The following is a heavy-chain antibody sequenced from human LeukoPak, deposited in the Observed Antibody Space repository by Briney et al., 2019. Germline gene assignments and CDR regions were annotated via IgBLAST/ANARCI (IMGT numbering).Heavy chain of an antibody. Sequence: GGSLRLSCAASGFTFSSYSMNWVRQAPGKGLEWVSSISSSSGYIYYADSVKGRFTISRDNAKNSLYLQMNSLRAEDTAVYYCARDRGYSGYDYPWDYWGQGTLVTVSS. CDR2: ISSSSGYI. J-gene: IGHJ4*02. CDR1: GFTFSSYS. D-gene: IGHD5-12*01. V-gene: IGHV3-21*01. CDR3: ARDRGYSGYDYPWDY.